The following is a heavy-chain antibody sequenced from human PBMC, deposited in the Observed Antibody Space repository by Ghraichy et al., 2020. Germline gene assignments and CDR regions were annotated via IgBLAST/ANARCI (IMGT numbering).Heavy chain of an antibody. CDR2: ISGSSNYI. CDR1: GFTFSDYY. CDR3: ARVIATSGNWFDP. J-gene: IGHJ5*02. Sequence: LSLTCAASGFTFSDYYMAWIRQAPGKGLECISYISGSSNYINYPDSVKGRFTVSRDNAKKSLYLQMNSLRAEDTGIYYCARVIATSGNWFDPWGQGALVPVSS. V-gene: IGHV3-11*06. D-gene: IGHD6-13*01.